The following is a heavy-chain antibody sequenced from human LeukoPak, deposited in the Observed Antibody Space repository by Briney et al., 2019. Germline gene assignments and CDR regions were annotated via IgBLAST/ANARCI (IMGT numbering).Heavy chain of an antibody. CDR1: GFTFSSYA. CDR2: ISYDGSNK. D-gene: IGHD3-9*01. Sequence: GGSLRPSCAASGFTFSSYAMHWVRQAPGKGLEWVAVISYDGSNKYYADSVKGRFTISRDNSKNTLYLQMNSLRAEDTAVYYCARPDILTGLIWGQGTMVTVSS. J-gene: IGHJ3*02. V-gene: IGHV3-30-3*01. CDR3: ARPDILTGLI.